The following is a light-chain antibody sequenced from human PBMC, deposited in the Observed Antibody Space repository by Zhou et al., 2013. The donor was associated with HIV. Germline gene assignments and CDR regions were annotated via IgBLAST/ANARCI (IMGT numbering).Light chain of an antibody. CDR3: QQYFSFPQT. J-gene: IGKJ4*01. CDR1: QGISSY. Sequence: AIRMTQSPSSISASTGDRVTITCRASQGISSYLAWYQQKPGKAPELLIYGASTLQSGVPSRFSGSGSGTDFTLTISCLQSEDFATYYCQQYFSFPQTFGGGTKVEIK. V-gene: IGKV1-8*01. CDR2: GAS.